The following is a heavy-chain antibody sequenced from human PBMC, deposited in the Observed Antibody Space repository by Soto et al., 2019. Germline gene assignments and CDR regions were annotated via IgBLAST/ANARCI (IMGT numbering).Heavy chain of an antibody. CDR1: GFTFSSYA. J-gene: IGHJ5*02. CDR2: ISGSGGST. D-gene: IGHD3-10*01. CDR3: AKDQPPLPGFGEFNWFDP. V-gene: IGHV3-23*01. Sequence: GGSLRLSCAASGFTFSSYAMSWVRQAPGKGLEWVSAISGSGGSTYYADSVKGRFTISRDNSKNTLYLQMNSLRAEDTAVYYCAKDQPPLPGFGEFNWFDPWGQGTLVTVSS.